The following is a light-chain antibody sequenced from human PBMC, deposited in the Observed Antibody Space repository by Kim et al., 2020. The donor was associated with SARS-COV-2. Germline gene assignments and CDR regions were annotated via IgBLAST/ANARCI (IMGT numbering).Light chain of an antibody. CDR1: QSVSTD. Sequence: EVVMTQSPATLSVSPGERATLSCRASQSVSTDLAWNQQKSGQAPRLLIYGASTRATGIPARFSGSGSGTEFTLTISGLQSEDLAVYYCQQYKNWPPITFGQGTRLEIK. J-gene: IGKJ5*01. V-gene: IGKV3D-15*01. CDR2: GAS. CDR3: QQYKNWPPIT.